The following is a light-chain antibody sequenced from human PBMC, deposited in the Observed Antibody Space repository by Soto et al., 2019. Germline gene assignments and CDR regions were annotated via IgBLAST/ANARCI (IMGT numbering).Light chain of an antibody. CDR2: GAS. V-gene: IGKV3-20*01. Sequence: EIALTQSPGTLSLSPGERATLSCRASRSVSSNYLAWYPPKPGQAPRXXIYGASSRATGIPDRFSGSGSGTEFTLTISRLEPEDVAVYYCPQYGSSPWTFGQGTQVDIK. CDR3: PQYGSSPWT. CDR1: RSVSSNY. J-gene: IGKJ1*01.